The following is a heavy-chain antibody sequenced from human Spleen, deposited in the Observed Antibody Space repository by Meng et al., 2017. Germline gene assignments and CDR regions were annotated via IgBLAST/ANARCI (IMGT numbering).Heavy chain of an antibody. V-gene: IGHV4-38-2*01. D-gene: IGHD4-17*01. CDR2: IYHSGST. CDR1: GFTVSHNY. J-gene: IGHJ6*02. CDR3: ARVMGDYGYYYGMDV. Sequence: GSLRLSCAASGFTVSHNYMSWVRQAPGKGLEWIGSIYHSGSTYYNPSLKSRVTISVDTSKNQFSLKLSSVTAADTAVYFCARVMGDYGYYYGMDVWGQGTTVTVSS.